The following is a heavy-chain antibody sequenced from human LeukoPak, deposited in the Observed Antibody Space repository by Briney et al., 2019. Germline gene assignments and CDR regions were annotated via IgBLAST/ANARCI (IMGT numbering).Heavy chain of an antibody. CDR1: GFTFSSYG. Sequence: GGSLRLSCAASGFTFSSYGMHWVRQAPGKGLEWVAVISYDGSNKYYADSVRGRFTISRDNSKNTLSLQMNSLRGEDTAVYYCASGDEKTYGTKFDYWGQGALVTVSS. V-gene: IGHV3-30*03. CDR2: ISYDGSNK. D-gene: IGHD1/OR15-1a*01. J-gene: IGHJ4*02. CDR3: ASGDEKTYGTKFDY.